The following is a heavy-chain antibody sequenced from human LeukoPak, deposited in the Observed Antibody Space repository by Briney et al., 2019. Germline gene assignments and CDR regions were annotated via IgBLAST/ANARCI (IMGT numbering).Heavy chain of an antibody. CDR2: GSDSGGA. D-gene: IGHD1-26*01. CDR1: GGSLNGHY. CDR3: AKNGQSGFSFDP. J-gene: IGHJ5*02. V-gene: IGHV4-34*01. Sequence: TSETLSLTCAVYGGSLNGHYWSWIRQSPGKGLEWIGEGSDSGGAKFNPSLKSRASISADTSRNQFSLKLRSVTAADTAVYYCAKNGQSGFSFDPWGQGTPVTVSS.